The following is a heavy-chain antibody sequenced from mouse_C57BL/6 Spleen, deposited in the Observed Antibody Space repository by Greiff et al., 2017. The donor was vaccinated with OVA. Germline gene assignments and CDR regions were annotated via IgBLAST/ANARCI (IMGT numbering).Heavy chain of an antibody. J-gene: IGHJ1*03. CDR2: IRYSGST. Sequence: EVQGAESGPGMVKPSQSLSLTCTVTGYSIPSGYDWHWPRHFPGNKLEWMGYIRYSGSTNYNPSLKSRISITHDTSKNHFFLKLNSVTTEDAATYDCARELLARGYCDVWGTGTTVTVSS. V-gene: IGHV3-1*01. CDR3: ARELLARGYCDV. CDR1: GYSIPSGYD. D-gene: IGHD3-1*01.